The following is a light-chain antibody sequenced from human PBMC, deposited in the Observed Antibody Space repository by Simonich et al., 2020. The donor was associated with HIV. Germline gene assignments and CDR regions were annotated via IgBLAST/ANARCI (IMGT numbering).Light chain of an antibody. Sequence: DIVMTQSPESLAVSLGERATINCKSSQTILFSSNNRNYLAWYQQKPGQPPKLLIYWASTRESGVPDRFSGSGSGTDFTLTISSLQAEDVAVYYCQQYYTTPWTFGQGTKVEFK. CDR2: WAS. J-gene: IGKJ1*01. CDR1: QTILFSSNNRNY. V-gene: IGKV4-1*01. CDR3: QQYYTTPWT.